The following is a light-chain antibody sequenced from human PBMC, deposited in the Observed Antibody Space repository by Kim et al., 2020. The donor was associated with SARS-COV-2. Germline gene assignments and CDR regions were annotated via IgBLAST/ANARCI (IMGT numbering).Light chain of an antibody. CDR3: HSRDSSGNPWV. J-gene: IGLJ3*02. V-gene: IGLV3-19*01. Sequence: ALGQTVRNTCQGAGLSSYYPSWYQQKPGQAPVLVVYGENNRPSGIPDRFSGSRSGSTASLTITGAQAEDEADYFCHSRDSSGNPWVFGGGTQLTVL. CDR1: GLSSYY. CDR2: GEN.